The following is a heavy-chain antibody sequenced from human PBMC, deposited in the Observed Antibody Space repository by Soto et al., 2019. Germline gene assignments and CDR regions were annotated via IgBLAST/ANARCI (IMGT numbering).Heavy chain of an antibody. Sequence: SQTLLLTCAISGDSVSSDSAAWNWIRQSPSRGLEWLGRTYYRSKWYYSYAVSLKSRMTINPDTSKNQFSLQLNSVTPDDTAVYYCARGSTVTTGFDYWGKGTLVTVS. CDR3: ARGSTVTTGFDY. CDR1: GDSVSSDSAA. J-gene: IGHJ4*02. CDR2: TYYRSKWYY. V-gene: IGHV6-1*01. D-gene: IGHD4-17*01.